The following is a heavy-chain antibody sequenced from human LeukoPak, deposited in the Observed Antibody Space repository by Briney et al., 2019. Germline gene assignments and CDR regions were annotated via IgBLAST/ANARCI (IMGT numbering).Heavy chain of an antibody. Sequence: GASVKVSCKASGYIFTTYSISWVRQAPGQGLEWMGCISTYSGNINYAQKFQGRVTMTTGTSTSTAYMELRSLRSDDTAMYYCAIDRPSAIGTTARFDPWGQGTLVAVSS. D-gene: IGHD1-1*01. J-gene: IGHJ5*02. CDR1: GYIFTTYS. CDR3: AIDRPSAIGTTARFDP. CDR2: ISTYSGNI. V-gene: IGHV1-18*04.